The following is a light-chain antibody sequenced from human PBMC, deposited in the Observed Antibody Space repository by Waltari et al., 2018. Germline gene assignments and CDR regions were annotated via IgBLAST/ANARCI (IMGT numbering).Light chain of an antibody. Sequence: QSALTQPASVSGSPGQSITISCTGTSNDFGGYNYVSWYQQHPGKAPKLMIYEVSNRPSGVSNRFSGARSGNTSSLTISGLQAEDEANYYCGSYRDISHVIFGGGTTLAV. CDR2: EVS. CDR1: SNDFGGYNY. CDR3: GSYRDISHVI. V-gene: IGLV2-14*01. J-gene: IGLJ2*01.